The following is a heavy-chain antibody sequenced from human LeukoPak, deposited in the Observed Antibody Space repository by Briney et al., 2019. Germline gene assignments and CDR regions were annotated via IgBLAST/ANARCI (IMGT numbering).Heavy chain of an antibody. CDR3: ARWVGGYYGSGSYYGN. CDR2: MNPNSGNT. V-gene: IGHV1-8*01. D-gene: IGHD3-10*01. Sequence: ASVKVSCKASGYTFTSYEINWVRQATGQGLEWMGWMNPNSGNTGYAQKFQGRVTMTRNTSISTAYMELSSLRSEDTAVYYCARWVGGYYGSGSYYGNWGQGTLVTVSS. CDR1: GYTFTSYE. J-gene: IGHJ4*02.